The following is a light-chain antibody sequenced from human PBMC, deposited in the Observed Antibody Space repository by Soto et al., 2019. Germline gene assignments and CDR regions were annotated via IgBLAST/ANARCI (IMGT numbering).Light chain of an antibody. J-gene: IGLJ1*01. CDR1: SSDIGGYDY. Sequence: QSALTQPPSASGSPGQSVTISCTGTSSDIGGYDYVSWYQQHPGKAPKLMIYEVTKRPSGVPNRFSGSRSGNTASLTVSGLQAEDEAHYYCSSYAGSNKAVFGTGTKGTVL. V-gene: IGLV2-8*01. CDR2: EVT. CDR3: SSYAGSNKAV.